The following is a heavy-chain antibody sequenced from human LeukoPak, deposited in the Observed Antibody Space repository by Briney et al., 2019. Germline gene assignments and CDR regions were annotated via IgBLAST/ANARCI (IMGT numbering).Heavy chain of an antibody. D-gene: IGHD4-17*01. CDR1: GGSISSCY. J-gene: IGHJ4*02. CDR3: ARHHYVYGDHYYFDY. V-gene: IGHV4-59*08. Sequence: SETLSLTCTVSGGSISSCYWSWIRQPPGKGLEWIGYIYYSGSTNYNPSLKSRVTISVDTSKNQFSLKLSSVTAADTAVYYCARHHYVYGDHYYFDYWGQGTLVTVSS. CDR2: IYYSGST.